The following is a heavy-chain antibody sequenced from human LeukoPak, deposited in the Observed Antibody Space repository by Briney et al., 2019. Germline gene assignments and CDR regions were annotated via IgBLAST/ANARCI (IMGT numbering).Heavy chain of an antibody. CDR1: GFTFSSYG. J-gene: IGHJ4*02. CDR3: AKSSIAAAL. V-gene: IGHV3-30*18. CDR2: ISYDGSNK. D-gene: IGHD6-13*01. Sequence: GGSLRLSCAASGFTFSSYGMHWVRQAPGKGLEWVAVISYDGSNKYYADSVKGRFTISRDNSKNTLYLQMNSLRAEDTAVYYCAKSSIAAALWGQGTLVTVSS.